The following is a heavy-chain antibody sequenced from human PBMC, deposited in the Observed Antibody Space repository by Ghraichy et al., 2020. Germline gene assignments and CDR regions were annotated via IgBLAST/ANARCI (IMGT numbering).Heavy chain of an antibody. CDR2: VYSGGDT. J-gene: IGHJ4*02. V-gene: IGHV3-66*01. CDR3: ARASPYYDGIGYGPTGD. D-gene: IGHD3-22*01. CDR1: GFTVSSNY. Sequence: GGSLRLSCAASGFTVSSNYMSWVRQAPGKGLEWVSVVYSGGDTYYADSVKGRFTISRDNSKNSLYLQMNSLRAEDTAVYYCARASPYYDGIGYGPTGDWGQGTLVTVSS.